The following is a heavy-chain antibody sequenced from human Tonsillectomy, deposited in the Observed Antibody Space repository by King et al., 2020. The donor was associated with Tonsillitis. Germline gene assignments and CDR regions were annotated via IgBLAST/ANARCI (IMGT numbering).Heavy chain of an antibody. CDR1: GFTVSSNY. D-gene: IGHD3-22*01. CDR2: IYSGGST. V-gene: IGHV3-66*01. Sequence: VQLVESGGGLVQPGGSLRLSCAASGFTVSSNYMSWVRQAPGKGLEWVSVIYSGGSTYYADSVKGRLNISRDNSKNTLYLQMNSLRAEDTAVYYCARRSSGYSYWYFDLWGRGTLVTVSS. CDR3: ARRSSGYSYWYFDL. J-gene: IGHJ2*01.